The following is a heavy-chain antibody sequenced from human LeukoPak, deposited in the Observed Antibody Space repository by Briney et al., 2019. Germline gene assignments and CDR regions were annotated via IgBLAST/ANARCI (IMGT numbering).Heavy chain of an antibody. D-gene: IGHD3-22*01. J-gene: IGHJ4*02. Sequence: GGSLRLSCAASGFTVSSKYMTWVRQAQGRGRECPPVVYSDGGTLYADSVKGRFTISRDNSKNTVYLQMTSLRAEDTAVYYCARGLGLYDSSGYAFDYWGQGTLVTVSS. CDR1: GFTVSSKY. CDR2: VYSDGGT. V-gene: IGHV3-53*01. CDR3: ARGLGLYDSSGYAFDY.